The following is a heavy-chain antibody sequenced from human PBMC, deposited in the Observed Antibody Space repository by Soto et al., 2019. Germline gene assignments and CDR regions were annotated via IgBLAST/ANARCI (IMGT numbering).Heavy chain of an antibody. CDR2: IYYSGST. V-gene: IGHV4-30-4*01. Sequence: SETLSLTCTVSGGPISSGDYYWSWICQPPGKGLEWIGYIYYSGSTYYNPSLKSRVTISVDTSKNQFSLKLSSVTAADTAVYYCARDWGGSYSWWGQGTLVTVSS. CDR1: GGPISSGDYY. J-gene: IGHJ4*02. D-gene: IGHD1-26*01. CDR3: ARDWGGSYSW.